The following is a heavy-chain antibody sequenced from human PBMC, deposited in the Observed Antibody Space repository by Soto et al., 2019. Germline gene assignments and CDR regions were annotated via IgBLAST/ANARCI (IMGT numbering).Heavy chain of an antibody. V-gene: IGHV1-69*02. D-gene: IGHD3-10*01. CDR3: ASLMSSGYYYGMEV. J-gene: IGHJ6*02. Sequence: QVQLVQSGAEVKKPGSSVKVSCKASGGTFSSYTISWVRQAPGQGLGWMGRIIPILGIANYAQKFQGRVTITADKSTSTAYMELSSLRSEDTAVYYCASLMSSGYYYGMEVWSQGTTVTVSS. CDR2: IIPILGIA. CDR1: GGTFSSYT.